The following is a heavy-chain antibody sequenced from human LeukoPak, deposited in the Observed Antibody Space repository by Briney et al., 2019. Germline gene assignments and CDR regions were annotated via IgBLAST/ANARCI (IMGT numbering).Heavy chain of an antibody. V-gene: IGHV1-24*01. Sequence: ASVKVSCKVSGYSVTELSMHWVRQAPGLGLEWVGGFNREDDAPVYAQQFQGRVTMTEDTSTDTAYMELSSLRSEDTALYYCATLDSYYDNSGRPLLPDWGLGTLVTVSS. CDR1: GYSVTELS. D-gene: IGHD3-22*01. CDR2: FNREDDAP. J-gene: IGHJ4*02. CDR3: ATLDSYYDNSGRPLLPD.